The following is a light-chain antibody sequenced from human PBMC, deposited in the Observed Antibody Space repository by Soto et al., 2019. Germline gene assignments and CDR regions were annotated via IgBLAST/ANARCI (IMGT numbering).Light chain of an antibody. V-gene: IGLV2-14*01. CDR3: SSYTGSSTYVV. Sequence: QSALTQPASVSGSPGQSNTISCTGTSSDVGGYNYVSWYQQHPGKAPKLMIYDVSNRPSGVSNRFSGSKSANTAALTISGLQAEDEADYYCSSYTGSSTYVVFGGGTQLTV. J-gene: IGLJ2*01. CDR2: DVS. CDR1: SSDVGGYNY.